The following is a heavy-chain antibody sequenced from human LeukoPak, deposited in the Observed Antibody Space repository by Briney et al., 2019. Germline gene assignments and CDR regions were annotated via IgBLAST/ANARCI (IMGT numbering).Heavy chain of an antibody. V-gene: IGHV4-4*07. Sequence: SETLSLTCTVSGGSISSYYWSWIRQPAGKGLVWIGRIYTSGSTNYNPSLKSRVTMSVDTSKNQFSLKLSSVTAADTAVYYCARAAVGYCSSTSCYERAFDIWGQGTMVTVSS. D-gene: IGHD2-2*01. CDR1: GGSISSYY. CDR2: IYTSGST. CDR3: ARAAVGYCSSTSCYERAFDI. J-gene: IGHJ3*02.